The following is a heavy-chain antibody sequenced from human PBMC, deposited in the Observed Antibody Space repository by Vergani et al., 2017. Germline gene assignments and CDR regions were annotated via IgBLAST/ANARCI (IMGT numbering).Heavy chain of an antibody. V-gene: IGHV4-4*03. J-gene: IGHJ4*02. Sequence: QVQLQESGPGLVKPPGTLSLTCGVSGGSISSSNWWSWVRQPPGKGLEWIGEIYHSGSSNYNPSLKSRVTISVDTSKNQFSLKLSSMTAADTAVYYCARGLGYCSSATCYVGFDFWGQGTLVSVSS. CDR3: ARGLGYCSSATCYVGFDF. D-gene: IGHD2-2*01. CDR1: GGSISSSNW. CDR2: IYHSGSS.